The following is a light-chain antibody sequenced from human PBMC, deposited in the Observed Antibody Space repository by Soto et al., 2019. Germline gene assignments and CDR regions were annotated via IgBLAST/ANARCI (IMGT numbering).Light chain of an antibody. CDR3: SLSYSGAVV. CDR1: TGAVTSGHY. CDR2: DTS. J-gene: IGLJ2*01. Sequence: QAVVTQEPSLTVSPGGTVTLTCGSSTGAVTSGHYPYWFQQKPGQAPRTLIYDTSNKHSWTPARFSGSLPGGKAALTLSGAQPEDETDYSCSLSYSGAVVFGGGTKLTVL. V-gene: IGLV7-46*01.